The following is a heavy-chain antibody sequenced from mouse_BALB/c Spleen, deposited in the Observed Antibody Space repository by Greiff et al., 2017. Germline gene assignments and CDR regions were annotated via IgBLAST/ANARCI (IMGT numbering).Heavy chain of an antibody. V-gene: IGHV5-6-2*01. CDR1: GFTFSSYY. CDR3: ARHYYGHYFDY. J-gene: IGHJ2*01. Sequence: EVKLMESGGGLVKLGGSLKLSCAASGFTFSSYYMSWVRQTPEKRLELVAAINSNGGSTYYPDTVKGRFTISRDNAKNTLYLQMSSLKSEDTALYYCARHYYGHYFDYWGQGTTLTVSS. CDR2: INSNGGST. D-gene: IGHD1-2*01.